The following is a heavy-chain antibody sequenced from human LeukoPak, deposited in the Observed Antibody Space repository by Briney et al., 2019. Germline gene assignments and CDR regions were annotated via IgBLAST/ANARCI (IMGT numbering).Heavy chain of an antibody. CDR3: AREWDLDYYMDV. V-gene: IGHV4-59*06. Sequence: PGGSLRLSCAASGFTVSTNYMSWVRQAPGKGLEWIGYIYYSGSTYYNPSLKGRVTISVDTSKNQFSLKLSSVTAADTAVYYCAREWDLDYYMDVWGKGTTVTVSS. J-gene: IGHJ6*03. CDR1: GFTVSTNY. CDR2: IYYSGST. D-gene: IGHD1-26*01.